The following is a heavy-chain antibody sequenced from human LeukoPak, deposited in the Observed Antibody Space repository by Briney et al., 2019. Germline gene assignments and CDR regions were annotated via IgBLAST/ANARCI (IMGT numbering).Heavy chain of an antibody. D-gene: IGHD3-10*01. Sequence: SETLSLTCSVSGHSIRTGYYWDWIRQAPGEGLEWIGSLYYSGSTFYSPSLKSRVTISVDTSKNQFSLKLSSVTAADTAVYYCARDKILWFGDQKGGFDYWGQGTLVTVSS. J-gene: IGHJ4*02. V-gene: IGHV4-38-2*02. CDR1: GHSIRTGYY. CDR2: LYYSGST. CDR3: ARDKILWFGDQKGGFDY.